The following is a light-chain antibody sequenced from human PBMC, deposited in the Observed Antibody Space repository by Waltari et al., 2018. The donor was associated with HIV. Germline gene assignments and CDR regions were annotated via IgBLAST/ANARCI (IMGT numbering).Light chain of an antibody. J-gene: IGLJ3*02. Sequence: QSALTQPASVSASPGQSITISCTGPSGAIGTYDLVSWYPQRAGKAPKPMIYEVNKWPSGVSNRFSGSKSGITASLTISGLQAEDEADYYCCSYVTTGTWVFGGGTKLTIL. CDR3: CSYVTTGTWV. CDR1: SGAIGTYDL. V-gene: IGLV2-23*02. CDR2: EVN.